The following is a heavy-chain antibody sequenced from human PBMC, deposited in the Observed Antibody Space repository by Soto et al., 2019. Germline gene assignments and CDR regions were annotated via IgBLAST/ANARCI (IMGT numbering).Heavy chain of an antibody. V-gene: IGHV4-30-4*01. CDR2: IYYRGST. CDR3: ARGGDYYDSSGYYGPGYFDL. J-gene: IGHJ2*01. CDR1: GGSISSGDYY. D-gene: IGHD3-22*01. Sequence: QVQLQESGPGLVKPSQTLSLTCTVSGGSISSGDYYWSWIRQPPGKGLEWIGYIYYRGSTYYNPSLKSRVTISVDTSKNQFSLKLSSVTAADTAVYYCARGGDYYDSSGYYGPGYFDLWGRGTLVTVSS.